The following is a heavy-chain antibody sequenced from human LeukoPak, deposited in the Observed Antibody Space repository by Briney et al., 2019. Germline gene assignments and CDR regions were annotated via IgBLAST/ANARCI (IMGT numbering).Heavy chain of an antibody. Sequence: SETLSLTCAVYTGSFSAHYWSWIRQSPGKGLEWIGDIYHSEDTNCNPSLKTRVTMSVDTSKNQFSLKVNSVTAADTAVYYCAGTPVDRTLQLSAFDMWGQGTSVTVSS. V-gene: IGHV4-34*01. CDR2: IYHSEDT. CDR1: TGSFSAHY. D-gene: IGHD1-7*01. CDR3: AGTPVDRTLQLSAFDM. J-gene: IGHJ3*02.